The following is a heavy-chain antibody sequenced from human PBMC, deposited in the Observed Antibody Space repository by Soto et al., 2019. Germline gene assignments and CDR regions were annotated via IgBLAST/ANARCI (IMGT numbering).Heavy chain of an antibody. D-gene: IGHD3-3*01. V-gene: IGHV1-3*01. CDR2: TNEGSGNT. CDR1: GYSFKNYA. CDR3: ARDDRSVSGVVTLDH. J-gene: IGHJ4*02. Sequence: GASVKVSCKATGYSFKNYAVNWVRQAPGQRLEWMGFTNEGSGNTRFSQKFQGRISITRDTSASTVYLDLSSLTSEDTAIYYCARDDRSVSGVVTLDHWGPGTLVTVSS.